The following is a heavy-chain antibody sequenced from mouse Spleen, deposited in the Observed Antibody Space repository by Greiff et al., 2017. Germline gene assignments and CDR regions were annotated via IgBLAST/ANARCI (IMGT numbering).Heavy chain of an antibody. J-gene: IGHJ2*01. CDR3: ARRAATTVVALYYFDY. V-gene: IGHV1-54*01. CDR1: GYAFTNYL. Sequence: QVQLQQSGAELVRPGTSVKVSCKASGYAFTNYLIEWVKQRPGQGLEWIGVINPGSGGTNYNEKFKGKATLTADKSSSTAYMQLSSLTSEDSAVYFCARRAATTVVALYYFDYWGQGTTLTVSS. CDR2: INPGSGGT. D-gene: IGHD1-1*01.